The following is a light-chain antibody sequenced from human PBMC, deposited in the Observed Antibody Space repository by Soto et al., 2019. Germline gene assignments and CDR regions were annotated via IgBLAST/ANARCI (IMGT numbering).Light chain of an antibody. V-gene: IGKV3-11*01. CDR2: DAS. J-gene: IGKJ5*01. CDR1: QSVSSH. Sequence: EIVLTQSPATLSLSPGERGTLSCRASQSVSSHLAWYQQKPGQAPRLLIYDASKRPTGIPARFSGSGSGTDFTLTISSLEPEDSAVYYCQQRSDRLPITFGQGTRLENK. CDR3: QQRSDRLPIT.